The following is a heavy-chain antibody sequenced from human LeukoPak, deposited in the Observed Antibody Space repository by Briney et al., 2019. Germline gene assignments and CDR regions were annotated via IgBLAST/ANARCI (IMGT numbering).Heavy chain of an antibody. CDR1: GGSFSGYY. V-gene: IGHV4-34*01. D-gene: IGHD2-15*01. CDR2: INHSGST. Sequence: SETLSLTCAVYGGSFSGYYWSWIRQPPGKGLEWIGEINHSGSTNYNPSLKSRVTISVDTSKNQFSLKLSSVTAADTAVYYCAREAKVVVVAAKEAYYFDYWGQGTLVTVSS. CDR3: AREAKVVVVAAKEAYYFDY. J-gene: IGHJ4*02.